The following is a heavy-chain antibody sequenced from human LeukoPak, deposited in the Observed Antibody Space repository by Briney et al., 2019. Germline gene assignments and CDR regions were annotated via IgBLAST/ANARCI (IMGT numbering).Heavy chain of an antibody. CDR3: ARGADDFWSGYYRKTQLGALDV. CDR1: GGSISSYY. J-gene: IGHJ6*04. V-gene: IGHV4-59*01. Sequence: SETLSLTCTVSGGSISSYYWSWIRQPPGKGLEWIGYIYYSGSTNYNPSLKSRVTVSVDTSKNQFSLKLSSVTAADTAVYYCARGADDFWSGYYRKTQLGALDVWGKGTTVTVSS. D-gene: IGHD3-3*01. CDR2: IYYSGST.